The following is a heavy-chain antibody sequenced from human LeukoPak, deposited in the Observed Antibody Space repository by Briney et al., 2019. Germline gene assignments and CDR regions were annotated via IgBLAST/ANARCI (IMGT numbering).Heavy chain of an antibody. Sequence: PGGSLRLSCAASGFTFSSYGMSWVRQAPGKGLEWVSAISGSGGSTYYADSVKGRFTISRDNSKNTLYLQMNSLRAEDTAVYYCAKRLRNSSGWYFDYWGQGTLVTVSS. J-gene: IGHJ4*02. CDR3: AKRLRNSSGWYFDY. V-gene: IGHV3-23*01. CDR2: ISGSGGST. D-gene: IGHD6-19*01. CDR1: GFTFSSYG.